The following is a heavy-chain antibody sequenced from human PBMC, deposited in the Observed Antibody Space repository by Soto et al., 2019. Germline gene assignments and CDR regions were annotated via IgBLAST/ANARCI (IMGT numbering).Heavy chain of an antibody. CDR2: IYYSGST. CDR3: ARRVSYCSGGSCYLFDY. J-gene: IGHJ4*02. CDR1: GGSISSYY. V-gene: IGHV4-59*08. D-gene: IGHD2-15*01. Sequence: SETLSLTCTVSGGSISSYYWSWIRQPPGKGLEWIGYIYYSGSTNYNPSLKSRVTISVDTSKNQFSLKLSSVTAADTAVYYCARRVSYCSGGSCYLFDYWGQGTLVTVSS.